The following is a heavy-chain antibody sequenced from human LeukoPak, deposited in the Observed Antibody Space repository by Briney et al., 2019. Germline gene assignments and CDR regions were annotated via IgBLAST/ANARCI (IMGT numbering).Heavy chain of an antibody. V-gene: IGHV1-2*02. Sequence: ASVKVSCKASGYTFTGYYMHWVRQAPGQGLEWMGWINPNSGGTNYAQKFQGRVTMTRDTSISTAYMELSRLRSDDTAVYYCARSLQYLYYYYGMDVWGQGTTVTVSS. CDR3: ARSLQYLYYYYGMDV. J-gene: IGHJ6*02. CDR1: GYTFTGYY. D-gene: IGHD4-11*01. CDR2: INPNSGGT.